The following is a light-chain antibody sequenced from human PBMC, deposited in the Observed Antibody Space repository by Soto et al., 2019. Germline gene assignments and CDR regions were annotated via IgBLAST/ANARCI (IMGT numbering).Light chain of an antibody. J-gene: IGKJ3*01. V-gene: IGKV3-11*01. CDR1: QSVSNY. CDR2: DAS. CDR3: QLFT. Sequence: EIVLTQSPATLSLSPGEGATLSCRASQSVSNYIAWYQQKPGQAPRLLIYDASNRATGIPARFSGSGSGTDFTLTISSLEPEDFAVYYCQLFTFGPGTKVDIK.